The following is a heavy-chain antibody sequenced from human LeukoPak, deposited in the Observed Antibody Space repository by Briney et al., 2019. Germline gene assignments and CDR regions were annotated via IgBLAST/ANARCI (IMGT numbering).Heavy chain of an antibody. CDR1: GGSISSYY. Sequence: SETLSLTCTVSGGSISSYYWSWIRQPPGKGLEWIGYIYYSGSTNYNPSLKSRVTISVDTSKNQFPLKLSSVTAADTAVYYCAREMATIPAFDIWGQGTMVTVSS. J-gene: IGHJ3*02. V-gene: IGHV4-59*01. CDR3: AREMATIPAFDI. D-gene: IGHD5-24*01. CDR2: IYYSGST.